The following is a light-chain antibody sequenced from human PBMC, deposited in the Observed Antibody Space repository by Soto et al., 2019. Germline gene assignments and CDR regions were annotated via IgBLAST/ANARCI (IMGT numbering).Light chain of an antibody. V-gene: IGKV3-15*01. Sequence: EIVLTPSTATLSPSLVERATXSCRASQSVSSSNLAWYQQKPGQAPRVLIYDASTRATGIPARFSASGSGTDFTLTISALQSEHFAVYYSDQYNTWRQAFGQGTKLDI. CDR2: DAS. J-gene: IGKJ1*01. CDR3: DQYNTWRQA. CDR1: QSVSSSN.